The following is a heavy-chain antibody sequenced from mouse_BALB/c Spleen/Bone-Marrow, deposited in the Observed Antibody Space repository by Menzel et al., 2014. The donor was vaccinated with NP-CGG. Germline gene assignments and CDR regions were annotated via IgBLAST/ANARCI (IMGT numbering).Heavy chain of an antibody. CDR1: GHTFTNYW. J-gene: IGHJ4*01. V-gene: IGHV1-63*02. D-gene: IGHD2-14*01. Sequence: QVQLQQSGAELVRPGTTVKLSCKAAGHTFTNYWIGWVKQRPGHGLEWIGDIYPGGGYSSYNENFNGKATLTADTSSSAALKQSSSMTDEDAAIYYGARGTTHNMDYWGQGTSVTVSS. CDR2: IYPGGGYS. CDR3: ARGTTHNMDY.